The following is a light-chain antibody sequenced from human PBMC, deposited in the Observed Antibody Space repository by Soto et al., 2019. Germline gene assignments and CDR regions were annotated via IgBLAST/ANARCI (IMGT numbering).Light chain of an antibody. J-gene: IGLJ1*01. V-gene: IGLV2-14*01. CDR2: EVN. CDR1: SSDVGGFRY. Sequence: QSVLTQPAAVSGSPGQSITISCTGTSSDVGGFRYVSWFQQHPGKAPKLLIYEVNNRPSGVSNRFSGSKSGNTASLTISGLQAEDEAEYYCSSYTSIRPYVFGTGTKVTVL. CDR3: SSYTSIRPYV.